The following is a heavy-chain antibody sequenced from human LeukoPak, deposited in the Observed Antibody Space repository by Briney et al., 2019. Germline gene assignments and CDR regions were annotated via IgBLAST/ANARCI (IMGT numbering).Heavy chain of an antibody. CDR2: FNPDSGGT. J-gene: IGHJ4*02. CDR3: ARQQQLLDY. V-gene: IGHV1-2*02. CDR1: GYTFTGYY. D-gene: IGHD6-13*01. Sequence: GASMKVSCKASGYTFTGYYMHWVRQAPGQGLEWMGWFNPDSGGTHYAQKFQGRVTMTRDTSISTAYMELNRLRSDDTAVYYCARQQQLLDYWGQGTLVTVSS.